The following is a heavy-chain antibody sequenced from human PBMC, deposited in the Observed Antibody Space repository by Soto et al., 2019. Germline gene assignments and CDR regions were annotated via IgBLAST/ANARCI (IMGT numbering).Heavy chain of an antibody. Sequence: ASVKVSCKASGYTFTSYGISWVRQAPGQGLEWMGWISAYNGNTNYAQKLQGRVTMTTDTSTSAACMELRSLRSDDTAVYYCARGSGDFWSGYYYYYYGMDVWGQGTTVTVSS. CDR1: GYTFTSYG. CDR3: ARGSGDFWSGYYYYYYGMDV. CDR2: ISAYNGNT. D-gene: IGHD3-3*01. V-gene: IGHV1-18*01. J-gene: IGHJ6*02.